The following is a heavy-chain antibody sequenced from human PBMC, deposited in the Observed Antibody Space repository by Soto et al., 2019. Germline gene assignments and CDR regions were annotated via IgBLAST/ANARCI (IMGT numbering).Heavy chain of an antibody. CDR2: IHAGNGNT. V-gene: IGHV1-3*01. CDR3: ARGVVFLDY. J-gene: IGHJ4*02. CDR1: GYTFSSYA. D-gene: IGHD2-15*01. Sequence: ASVKVSCKASGYTFSSYAIHWVRQAPGQGLEWMGWIHAGNGNTKYSQSFQGRVTISRDTSATTAYMELNSLRSEDTAVYYCARGVVFLDYWGQGTPVTVSS.